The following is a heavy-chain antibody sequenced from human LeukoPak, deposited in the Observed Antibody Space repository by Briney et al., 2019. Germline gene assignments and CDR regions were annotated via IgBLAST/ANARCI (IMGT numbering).Heavy chain of an antibody. CDR2: ISGSGGST. V-gene: IGHV3-23*01. CDR1: GFTFSSYA. Sequence: GGSLRLSCAASGFTFSSYAMSWVRQAPGEGLEWVSAISGSGGSTYYADSVKGRFTISRDNSKNTLYLQMNSLRAEDTAVYYCAKNFARWLQPDYWGQGTLVTVSS. CDR3: AKNFARWLQPDY. D-gene: IGHD5-24*01. J-gene: IGHJ4*02.